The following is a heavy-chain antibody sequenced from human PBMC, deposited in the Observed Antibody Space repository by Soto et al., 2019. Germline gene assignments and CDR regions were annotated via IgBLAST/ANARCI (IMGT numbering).Heavy chain of an antibody. Sequence: EVQLVESGGGLVKPGGSLRLSCAASGFTFSSYSMNWVRQAPGKGLEWVSSISSSSSYIYYADSVKGRFTISRDNAKNSLYLQMNSLRAEDTAVYYCARYNGYCSGGSCLAYFDYWGQGTLVTVSS. CDR1: GFTFSSYS. CDR2: ISSSSSYI. D-gene: IGHD2-15*01. CDR3: ARYNGYCSGGSCLAYFDY. V-gene: IGHV3-21*01. J-gene: IGHJ4*02.